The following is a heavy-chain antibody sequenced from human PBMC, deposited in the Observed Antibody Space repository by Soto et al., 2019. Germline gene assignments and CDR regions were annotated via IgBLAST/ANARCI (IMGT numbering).Heavy chain of an antibody. CDR2: ISGSGRTT. CDR3: ATCMGPSYSYYYMDV. Sequence: EVQLLESGGGLVQPGGSLRLSCAASGFTFGTYAMKWLRQAPGRGLECVSFISGSGRTTYYADSVKGRFTVSRDNSKNTMYLQMNRLIAEDTALYYWATCMGPSYSYYYMDVWGKGTTVTVSS. D-gene: IGHD3-16*01. J-gene: IGHJ6*03. CDR1: GFTFGTYA. V-gene: IGHV3-23*01.